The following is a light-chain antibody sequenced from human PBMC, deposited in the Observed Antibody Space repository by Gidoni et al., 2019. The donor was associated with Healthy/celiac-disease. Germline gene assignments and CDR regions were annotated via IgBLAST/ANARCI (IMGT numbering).Light chain of an antibody. CDR1: SSDVGSYNL. V-gene: IGLV2-23*01. J-gene: IGLJ2*01. Sequence: QSALTQPASVSVSPGHSIIISCTGTSSDVGSYNLVSWYKQHPGKAHKLMIYEGSKRPSGVSTRVSGSKSGNTTSLTISGLQAEDEADYYCCSYAGSRTFVFGGGTKLTVL. CDR2: EGS. CDR3: CSYAGSRTFV.